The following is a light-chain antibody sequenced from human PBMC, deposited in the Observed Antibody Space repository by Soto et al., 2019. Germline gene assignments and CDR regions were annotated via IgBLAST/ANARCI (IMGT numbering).Light chain of an antibody. Sequence: QSVLTQPASVSGSPGQSITISCTGTSSDVGGYNYVSWYQQHPGKAPKLMIYDVSNRPSGVSNRFSGSKSGNTASLAISWLQAEDEADYYCSSFTSINTRIFGGGTKLTVL. CDR3: SSFTSINTRI. J-gene: IGLJ2*01. CDR2: DVS. CDR1: SSDVGGYNY. V-gene: IGLV2-14*01.